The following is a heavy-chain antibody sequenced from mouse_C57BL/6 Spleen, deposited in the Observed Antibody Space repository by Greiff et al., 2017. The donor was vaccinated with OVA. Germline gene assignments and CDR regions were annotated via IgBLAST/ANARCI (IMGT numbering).Heavy chain of an antibody. CDR1: GFSLTSYG. D-gene: IGHD6-1*01. V-gene: IGHV2-6-1*01. CDR3: ARHQPFVYAMDY. Sequence: VQRKESGPGLVAPSQSLSITCTVSGFSLTSYGVHWVRQPPGKGLEWLVVIWSDGSTTYNSALKSRLSISKDNSKSQVFLKMNSLQTDDTAMYYCARHQPFVYAMDYWGQGTSVTVSS. J-gene: IGHJ4*01. CDR2: IWSDGST.